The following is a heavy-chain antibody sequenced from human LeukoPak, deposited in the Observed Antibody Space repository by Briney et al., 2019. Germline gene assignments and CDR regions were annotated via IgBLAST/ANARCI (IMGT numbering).Heavy chain of an antibody. CDR3: ARENIAVAGSPLVPYYYYGMDV. CDR1: GGSISSYY. D-gene: IGHD6-19*01. J-gene: IGHJ6*02. CDR2: IYTSGST. Sequence: SETLSLTCTVSGGSISSYYWSWIRQPAGKGLEWIGRIYTSGSTNYNPSLKSRVTMSVDTSKNQFSLKLSSVTAADTAVYYCARENIAVAGSPLVPYYYYGMDVWGQGTTVTVSS. V-gene: IGHV4-4*07.